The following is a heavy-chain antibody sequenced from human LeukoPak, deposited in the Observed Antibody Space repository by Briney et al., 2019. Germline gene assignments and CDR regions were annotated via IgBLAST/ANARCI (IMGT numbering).Heavy chain of an antibody. D-gene: IGHD3-10*01. Sequence: SGPTLVNPTQTLTLTCTFSGFSLSTNGVGVGWIRQPPGKALEWLAFIYWDDDKRYSPSLKSRLTITKDTSKNQVLLTMSSMDPMDTATYYCAVWGALGWFDPWGQGTLVTVSS. CDR1: GFSLSTNGVG. V-gene: IGHV2-5*02. CDR3: AVWGALGWFDP. CDR2: IYWDDDK. J-gene: IGHJ5*02.